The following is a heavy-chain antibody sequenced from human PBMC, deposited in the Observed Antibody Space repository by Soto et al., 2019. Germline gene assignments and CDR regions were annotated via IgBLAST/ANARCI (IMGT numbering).Heavy chain of an antibody. D-gene: IGHD5-18*01. J-gene: IGHJ4*02. CDR3: ARGRGYSYWYFDY. V-gene: IGHV4-34*01. CDR1: GGSFSVYY. Sequence: PSDNLSITCAVHGGSFSVYYRCWIRQPPGKGLEWIGEINHSGSTNYNPSLKSRVTISVDKSKNQFSLKLSSVTAADTAVYYCARGRGYSYWYFDYWGQGTRVT. CDR2: INHSGST.